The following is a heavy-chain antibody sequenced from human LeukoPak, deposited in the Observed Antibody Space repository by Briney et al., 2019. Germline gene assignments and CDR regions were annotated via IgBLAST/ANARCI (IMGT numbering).Heavy chain of an antibody. Sequence: GGSLRLSCTASGFTFSSHAMMGLRPPPRRGAAWVSAMRGGGGSAFYADSVNGRFTISRDNSKYTLFLQMNSLRAEDTAVYYCARDPNGDYIGAFDMWGPGTMVTVSS. CDR2: MRGGGGSA. J-gene: IGHJ3*02. V-gene: IGHV3-23*01. D-gene: IGHD4-17*01. CDR3: ARDPNGDYIGAFDM. CDR1: GFTFSSHA.